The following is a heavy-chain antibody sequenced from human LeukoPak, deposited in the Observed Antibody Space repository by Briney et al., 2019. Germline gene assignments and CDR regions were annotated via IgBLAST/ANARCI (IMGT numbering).Heavy chain of an antibody. Sequence: PSETLSLTCTVSGGSISSSSYYWGWIRQPPGKGLEWIGEINHSGSTNYNPSLKSRVTISVDTSKNQFSLKLSSVTAADTAVYYCARGTGRRCMDVWGQGTTVTVSS. CDR2: INHSGST. CDR3: ARGTGRRCMDV. D-gene: IGHD1-1*01. CDR1: GGSISSSSYY. V-gene: IGHV4-39*07. J-gene: IGHJ6*02.